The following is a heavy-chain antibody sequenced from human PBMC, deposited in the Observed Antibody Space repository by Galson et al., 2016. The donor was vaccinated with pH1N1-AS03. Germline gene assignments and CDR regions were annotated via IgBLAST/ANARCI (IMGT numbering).Heavy chain of an antibody. D-gene: IGHD3-3*01. CDR3: ARHPVPELFWSGFPTNWFDP. CDR1: GASITNYY. V-gene: IGHV4-59*08. Sequence: ETLSLTCTVSGASITNYYWSWIRQPPGKGLDWIGYIYYSADTNYNPSLKSRVTISVDTSRNQFSLRLTSVTAADTAVYYCARHPVPELFWSGFPTNWFDPWGQGIRVTVSS. J-gene: IGHJ5*02. CDR2: IYYSADT.